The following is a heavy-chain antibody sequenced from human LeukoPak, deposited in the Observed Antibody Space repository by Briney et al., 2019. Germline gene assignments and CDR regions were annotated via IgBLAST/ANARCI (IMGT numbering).Heavy chain of an antibody. CDR3: ARDHVWGVRGVTYNPLYYYGMDV. V-gene: IGHV3-30*14. D-gene: IGHD3-10*01. J-gene: IGHJ6*02. CDR2: ITYGGSNK. Sequence: GRSLRLSCAAFGFTFSSYAMHWVRQAPGKGLEWVAVITYGGSNKYYADSVKGRFTISRDNSKNTLHREMNSLRAEETAVYYCARDHVWGVRGVTYNPLYYYGMDVWGQGTTVTVSS. CDR1: GFTFSSYA.